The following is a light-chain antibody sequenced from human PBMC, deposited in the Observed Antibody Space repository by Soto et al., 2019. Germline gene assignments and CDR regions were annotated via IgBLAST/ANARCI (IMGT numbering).Light chain of an antibody. CDR3: SSYTSSSTLVV. CDR2: DVS. J-gene: IGLJ1*01. V-gene: IGLV2-14*01. Sequence: QSALTQPASVSGSPGQSITIYCTGTSSDVGGYNYVSWYQQHPGKAPKLMIYDVSNRPSGVSNRFSGAKSGNTASLTISGLQAEDEADYYCSSYTSSSTLVVFGTGTKLTVL. CDR1: SSDVGGYNY.